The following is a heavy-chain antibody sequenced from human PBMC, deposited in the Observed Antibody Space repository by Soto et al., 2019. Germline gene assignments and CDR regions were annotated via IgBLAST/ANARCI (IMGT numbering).Heavy chain of an antibody. D-gene: IGHD5-12*01. Sequence: QVQLVESGGGVVQPGRSLRLSCAASGFTFSSYGMHWVRQAPGKGLEWVAVIWYDGSNKYYADSVKGRFTISRDNSKNPLYRQMNSLRAEDTAVYSCGGGWLQSYYFDYWGQGTLVTVSS. CDR1: GFTFSSYG. CDR2: IWYDGSNK. J-gene: IGHJ4*02. CDR3: GGGWLQSYYFDY. V-gene: IGHV3-33*01.